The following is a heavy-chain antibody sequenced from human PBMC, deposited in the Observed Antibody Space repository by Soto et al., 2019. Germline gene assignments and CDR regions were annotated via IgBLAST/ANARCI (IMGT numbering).Heavy chain of an antibody. CDR3: ARWGVAALYGMDV. V-gene: IGHV5-51*01. CDR1: GYSFTSYW. D-gene: IGHD2-15*01. Sequence: GESLKISCKGSGYSFTSYWIGWVRQMPGKGLEWMGIIYPGDSDTRYSPSFQGQVTISADKSISTAYLQWSSLKASDTAMYYRARWGVAALYGMDVWGQGTTVTVSS. J-gene: IGHJ6*02. CDR2: IYPGDSDT.